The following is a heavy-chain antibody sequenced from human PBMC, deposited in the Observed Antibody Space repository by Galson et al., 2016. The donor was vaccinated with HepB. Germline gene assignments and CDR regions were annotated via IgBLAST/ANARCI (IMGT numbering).Heavy chain of an antibody. J-gene: IGHJ4*02. CDR1: GFRFSDCY. V-gene: IGHV4-38-2*01. D-gene: IGHD4-11*01. CDR2: VYRGRT. CDR3: ARAGLLTKASFDY. Sequence: LRLSCAASGFRFSDCYMSWIRQAPGKGLEWIGTVYRGRTYYNPSLEGRVTISVGMSTDLLSLKVTSLTAADTAVYYCARAGLLTKASFDYWGQGARVAVSS.